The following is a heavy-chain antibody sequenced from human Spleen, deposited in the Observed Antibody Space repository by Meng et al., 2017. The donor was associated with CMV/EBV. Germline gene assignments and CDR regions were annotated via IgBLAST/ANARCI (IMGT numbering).Heavy chain of an antibody. CDR3: ARDAPIQPAWWFDP. CDR1: GFTVSSNY. Sequence: EVQRVESGGGFVRPGGSLRLSCLASGFTVSSNYMCWVRQAPGKGLVWVSRINSDGSSTSYADSVKGRFTISRDNAKNTLYLQMNSLRAEDTAVYYCARDAPIQPAWWFDPWGQGTLVTVFS. CDR2: INSDGSST. D-gene: IGHD2-2*02. V-gene: IGHV3-74*01. J-gene: IGHJ5*02.